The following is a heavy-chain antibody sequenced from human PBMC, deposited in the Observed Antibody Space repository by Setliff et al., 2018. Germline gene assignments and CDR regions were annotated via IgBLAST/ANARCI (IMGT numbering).Heavy chain of an antibody. V-gene: IGHV1-69*13. CDR2: IIPIFGTA. CDR3: ARGHFTYCGGDCYTQFDY. CDR1: GGTFSSYA. J-gene: IGHJ4*02. D-gene: IGHD2-21*01. Sequence: SVKVSCKASGGTFSSYAISWVRQAPGQGLEWMGGIIPIFGTANYAQKFQGRVTITADESTSTAYMELCSLRSEDTAVYYCARGHFTYCGGDCYTQFDYWGQGTLVTVSS.